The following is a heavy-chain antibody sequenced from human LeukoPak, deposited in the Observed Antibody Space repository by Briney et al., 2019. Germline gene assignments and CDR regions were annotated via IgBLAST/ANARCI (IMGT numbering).Heavy chain of an antibody. J-gene: IGHJ6*03. V-gene: IGHV1-8*03. D-gene: IGHD2-2*01. CDR3: ARGGFCSSISCFNYYYYYMDV. CDR1: GYTFTSYD. CDR2: MKPNSGNT. Sequence: ASVKVSFKASGYTFTSYDINWVRQATGQGLEWMGWMKPNSGNTGYAQKFQGRVTITRNTSISTAYMELSSLRSEDTAVYYCARGGFCSSISCFNYYYYYMDVWGKGTTVTVSS.